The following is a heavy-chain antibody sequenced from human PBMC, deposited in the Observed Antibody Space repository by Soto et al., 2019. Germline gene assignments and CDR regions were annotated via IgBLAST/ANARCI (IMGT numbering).Heavy chain of an antibody. J-gene: IGHJ5*02. Sequence: QLQLQESGPGLVKPSETLSLTCTVSGGSISSSSYYWGWIRQPPGKGLEWIGSIYYSGSTYYNPSLKSRVTISVDTSKNQFSLKLSSVTAADTAVYYCARQEPRAWCDPWGQGTLVTVSS. CDR1: GGSISSSSYY. V-gene: IGHV4-39*01. CDR3: ARQEPRAWCDP. CDR2: IYYSGST.